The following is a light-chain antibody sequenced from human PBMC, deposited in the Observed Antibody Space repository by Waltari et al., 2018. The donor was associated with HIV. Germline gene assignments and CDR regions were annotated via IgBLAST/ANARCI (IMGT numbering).Light chain of an antibody. CDR3: QSADSSVTYEVV. CDR1: ALAKQF. CDR2: HDH. Sequence: SFDLRQAPALSVSPGQTARITCSGDALAKQFCYWYQQKPGQALVLVIYHDHERPSGIPQRFSGSSSGTTATLTISGVQAEDEADYYCQSADSSVTYEVVFGGGTKLTVL. V-gene: IGLV3-25*03. J-gene: IGLJ3*02.